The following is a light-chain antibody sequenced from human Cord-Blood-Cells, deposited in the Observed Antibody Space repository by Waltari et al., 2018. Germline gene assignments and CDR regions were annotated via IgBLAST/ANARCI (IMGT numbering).Light chain of an antibody. J-gene: IGLJ3*02. V-gene: IGLV6-57*03. CDR3: QSYDSSNQV. CDR1: SGSIARNY. CDR2: EDN. Sequence: NFMLTQPHSVSESPGKTVTISCTRSSGSIARNYVKWYQQRPGSAPTTVIYEDNQRPSGVPDRFSGSIDSSSNSASLTISGLKTEDEADYYCQSYDSSNQVFGGGTKLTVL.